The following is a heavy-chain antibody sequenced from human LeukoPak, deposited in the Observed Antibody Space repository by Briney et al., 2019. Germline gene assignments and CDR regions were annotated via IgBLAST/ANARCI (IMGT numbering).Heavy chain of an antibody. V-gene: IGHV4-59*01. CDR1: GGSLSSYY. D-gene: IGHD6-19*01. CDR3: ARSAWYSSGWYSVDY. Sequence: SETLSLTCTVSGGSLSSYYWSWIRQPPGKGLEWIGYIYYSGSTNYNPSLKSRVTISVDTSKNQFSLKLSSVTAADTAVYYCARSAWYSSGWYSVDYWGQGTLVTVSS. CDR2: IYYSGST. J-gene: IGHJ4*02.